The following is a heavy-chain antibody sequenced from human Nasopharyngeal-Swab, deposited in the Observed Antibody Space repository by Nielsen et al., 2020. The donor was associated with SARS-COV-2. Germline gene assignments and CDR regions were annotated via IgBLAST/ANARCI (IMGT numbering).Heavy chain of an antibody. CDR2: IYYSGST. D-gene: IGHD3-3*01. CDR1: GGSISSYY. V-gene: IGHV4-59*12. Sequence: GSLRLSCTVSGGSISSYYWSWIRQPPGKGLEWIGYIYYSGSTNYNPSLKSRVTISVDTSKNQFSLKLSSVTAADTAVYYCARSGDDFWSGYFDYWGQGTLVTVSS. CDR3: ARSGDDFWSGYFDY. J-gene: IGHJ4*02.